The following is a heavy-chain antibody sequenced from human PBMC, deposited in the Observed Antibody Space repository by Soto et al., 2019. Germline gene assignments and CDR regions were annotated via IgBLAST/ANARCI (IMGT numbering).Heavy chain of an antibody. CDR3: ARGGRYDLESPIDY. CDR1: GFTFSNYI. Sequence: EVQLVESGGGLVKPGGSLRLSCAASGFTFSNYIMIWVRQAPGMGLVWVSSMRSGSDYMYNADSVKGRFAISRDNAKNSLYLQMNSLRVEDTAVYYCARGGRYDLESPIDYWGQGTLVTVSS. J-gene: IGHJ4*02. V-gene: IGHV3-21*01. CDR2: MRSGSDYM. D-gene: IGHD1-26*01.